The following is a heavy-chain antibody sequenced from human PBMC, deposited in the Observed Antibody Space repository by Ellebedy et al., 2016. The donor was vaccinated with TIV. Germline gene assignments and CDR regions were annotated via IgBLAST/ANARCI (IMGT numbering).Heavy chain of an antibody. J-gene: IGHJ4*02. CDR2: ISAYNGNT. CDR3: ARDITSGWYVPLY. CDR1: GYTFSSYG. V-gene: IGHV1-18*01. D-gene: IGHD6-19*01. Sequence: ASVKVFCXASGYTFSSYGISWVRQAPGQGLEWMGWISAYNGNTNYAQKLQGRVTVTTDTSTSTTYMELRSLRSDDTAVYYCARDITSGWYVPLYWGQGTLVTVSS.